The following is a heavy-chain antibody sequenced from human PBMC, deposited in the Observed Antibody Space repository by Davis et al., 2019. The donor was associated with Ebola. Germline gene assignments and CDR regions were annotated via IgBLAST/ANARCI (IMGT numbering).Heavy chain of an antibody. CDR2: IVPSLAKT. CDR3: ARCGDLDYNYGMDV. Sequence: SVKVSCKTSGGTFSSNAFCWVRQAPGQGPEWMGRIVPSLAKTEYAQKFQVRVTFTADKSTSTAYMELRSLRSGDTAVYYCARCGDLDYNYGMDVWGQGTTVTVTS. J-gene: IGHJ6*02. D-gene: IGHD2-21*01. CDR1: GGTFSSNA. V-gene: IGHV1-69*04.